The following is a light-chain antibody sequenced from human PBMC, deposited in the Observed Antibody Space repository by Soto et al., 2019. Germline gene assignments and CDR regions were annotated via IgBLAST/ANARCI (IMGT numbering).Light chain of an antibody. V-gene: IGLV2-14*01. J-gene: IGLJ3*02. CDR2: EVI. CDR3: CSYTTACPLV. Sequence: QAALTQPASVSGSPGRSITISCTGTSTDIGTYNSVSWYQHHPGKAPKLLIFEVIDPPSGVSERFSGSKSGNTASLTISSLQFEDEADYYCCSYTTACPLVFGGETQLTVL. CDR1: STDIGTYNS.